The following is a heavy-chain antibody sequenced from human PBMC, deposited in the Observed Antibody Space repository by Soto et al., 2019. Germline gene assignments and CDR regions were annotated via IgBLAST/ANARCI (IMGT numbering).Heavy chain of an antibody. CDR2: IYYSGST. D-gene: IGHD2-8*01. Sequence: QVQLQESGPGLVKPSETLSLTCTVSGGSVSSGSYYWSWIRQPPGKGLEWIGYIYYSGSTNYNPSLKSRVTISVDTSKNQFSLKLSSVTAADTAVYYCASYCTNGVCYYFDYWAQGTLVTVSS. V-gene: IGHV4-61*01. CDR3: ASYCTNGVCYYFDY. J-gene: IGHJ4*02. CDR1: GGSVSSGSYY.